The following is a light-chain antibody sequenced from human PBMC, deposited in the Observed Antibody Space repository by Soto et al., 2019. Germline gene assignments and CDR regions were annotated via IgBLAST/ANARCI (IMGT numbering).Light chain of an antibody. CDR2: GNT. CDR3: LSFESSLSVV. V-gene: IGLV1-40*01. J-gene: IGLJ2*01. Sequence: QSVLTQPPSVSGAPGQRVTISCTGSSSNIGAGYDVHWYQQLPGRAPKLLIYGNTNRPSGVPDRFSGSKSGTSASLAITGLLAEDEADYYCLSFESSLSVVFGGGTKLTVL. CDR1: SSNIGAGYD.